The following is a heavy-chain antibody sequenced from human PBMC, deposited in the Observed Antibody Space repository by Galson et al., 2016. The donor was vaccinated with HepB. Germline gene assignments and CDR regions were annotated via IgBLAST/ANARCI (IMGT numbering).Heavy chain of an antibody. CDR3: ARHTTCGLGRSASCYRVQYAMDV. J-gene: IGHJ6*02. Sequence: SLRLSCAGSGFTFSDYYMSWVRQAPGKGLEWISYISSNSHYANYADSVKGRFTISRDNAKSSVYLQMNSLRADDTAVYYCARHTTCGLGRSASCYRVQYAMDVWGQGTTVIVSS. CDR2: ISSNSHYA. D-gene: IGHD2-2*02. CDR1: GFTFSDYY. V-gene: IGHV3-11*03.